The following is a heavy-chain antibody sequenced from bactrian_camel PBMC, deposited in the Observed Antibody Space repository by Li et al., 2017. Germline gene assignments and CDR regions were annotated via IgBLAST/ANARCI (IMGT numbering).Heavy chain of an antibody. V-gene: IGHV3S1*01. J-gene: IGHJ4*01. CDR1: GFIFKDMW. D-gene: IGHD5*01. CDR2: VYTGDGRT. Sequence: QVQLVESGGGLVQPGGSLTLSCAPSGFIFKDMWVHWVRQAPGKGLEWVSTVYTGDGRTRSADSVKGRFTISRDNAKNTLYLQMNSLKIEDTAVYYCAAAVGVYGLGDLGYKYWGQGTQVTVS. CDR3: AAAVGVYGLGDLGYKY.